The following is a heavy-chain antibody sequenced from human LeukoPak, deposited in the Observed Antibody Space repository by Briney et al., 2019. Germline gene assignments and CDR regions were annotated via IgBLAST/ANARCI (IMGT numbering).Heavy chain of an antibody. CDR1: GFTFSSYW. CDR3: ARSGTGFYFDY. J-gene: IGHJ4*02. CDR2: IKQDGSEK. D-gene: IGHD3-9*01. Sequence: GGSLRLSCAASGFTFSSYWMSWVRQAPGKGLEWVANIKQDGSEKYYVDSVKGRFTISRHNSKNTLYLQMNSLRAEDTAVYYCARSGTGFYFDYWGQGTLVTVSS. V-gene: IGHV3-7*03.